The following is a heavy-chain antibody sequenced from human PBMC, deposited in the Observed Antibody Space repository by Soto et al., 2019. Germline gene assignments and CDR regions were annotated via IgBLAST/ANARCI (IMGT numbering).Heavy chain of an antibody. CDR3: ARSPDSSGYYPRWYYYGMDV. CDR1: GGYISSSNW. J-gene: IGHJ6*02. D-gene: IGHD3-22*01. CDR2: IYHSGST. Sequence: TSETLSLTCAVSGGYISSSNWWSWVRQPPGKGLEWIGEIYHSGSTNYNPSLKSRVTISVDKSKNQFSLKLSSVTAADTAVYYCARSPDSSGYYPRWYYYGMDVWGQGTTVTVSS. V-gene: IGHV4-4*02.